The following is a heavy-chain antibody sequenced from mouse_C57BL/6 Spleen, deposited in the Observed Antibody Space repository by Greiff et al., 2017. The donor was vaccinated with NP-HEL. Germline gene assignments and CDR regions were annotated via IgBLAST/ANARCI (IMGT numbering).Heavy chain of an antibody. CDR3: ARGGNWDYAMDY. CDR1: GYTFTDYY. CDR2: INPNNGGT. D-gene: IGHD4-1*01. Sequence: EVQLQQSGPELVKPGASVKISCKASGYTFTDYYMNWVKQSHGKSLEWIGDINPNNGGTSYNQKFKGKATLTVDKSSSTAYMERRSLTSEDSAVYYCARGGNWDYAMDYWGQGTSVTVSS. V-gene: IGHV1-26*01. J-gene: IGHJ4*01.